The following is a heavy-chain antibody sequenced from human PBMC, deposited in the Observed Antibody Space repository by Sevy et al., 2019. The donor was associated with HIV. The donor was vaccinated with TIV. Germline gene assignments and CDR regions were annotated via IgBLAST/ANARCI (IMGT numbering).Heavy chain of an antibody. J-gene: IGHJ6*02. V-gene: IGHV4-34*01. Sequence: SETLSLTCAVYGGSFSGYYWSWIRQPPGKGLEWIGKINHSGTTNYNPSLKSRVTISVDTSKNQFSLNLSSVTDADTAVYYCARAMVVPAAYYYYDMDVWGQGTTVTVSS. D-gene: IGHD2-2*01. CDR1: GGSFSGYY. CDR2: INHSGTT. CDR3: ARAMVVPAAYYYYDMDV.